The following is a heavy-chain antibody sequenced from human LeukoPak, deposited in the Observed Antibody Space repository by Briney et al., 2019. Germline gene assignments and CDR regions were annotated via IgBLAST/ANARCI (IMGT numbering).Heavy chain of an antibody. D-gene: IGHD3-10*01. Sequence: SETLSLTCAVYGGSFSGYYWSWVRQPPGKGLEWIGEINHSGSTNYNPSLKSRVTISVDTSKNQFSLKLSSVTAADTAVYYCARFTMVRGAFDYWGQGTLVTVSS. J-gene: IGHJ4*02. CDR1: GGSFSGYY. V-gene: IGHV4-34*01. CDR3: ARFTMVRGAFDY. CDR2: INHSGST.